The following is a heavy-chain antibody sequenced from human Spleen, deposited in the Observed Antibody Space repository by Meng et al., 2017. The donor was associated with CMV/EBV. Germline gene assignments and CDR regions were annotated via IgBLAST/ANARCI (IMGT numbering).Heavy chain of an antibody. CDR2: IIPIFGTA. J-gene: IGHJ3*02. CDR1: GYTFTSYD. Sequence: SVKVSCKASGYTFTSYDISWVRQAPGQGLEWMGGIIPIFGTANYAQKFQGRVTITTDESTSTAYMELSSLRSEDTAVYYCARVGYCSSTSCYKRGDAFDIWGQGTMVTVSS. D-gene: IGHD2-2*02. CDR3: ARVGYCSSTSCYKRGDAFDI. V-gene: IGHV1-69*05.